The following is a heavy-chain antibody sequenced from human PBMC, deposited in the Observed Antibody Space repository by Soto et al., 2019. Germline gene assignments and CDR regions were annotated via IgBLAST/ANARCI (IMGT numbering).Heavy chain of an antibody. D-gene: IGHD6-6*01. J-gene: IGHJ6*02. CDR3: ARIVLSSSSVGYYYYYGMDV. Sequence: TGGSLRLSCAASGFTFSDYYMSWIRQAPGKGLEWVSYISSSSSYTNYADSVKGRFTISRDNAKNSLYLQMNSLRAEDTAVYYCARIVLSSSSVGYYYYYGMDVWGQGTTVTVSS. CDR1: GFTFSDYY. CDR2: ISSSSSYT. V-gene: IGHV3-11*06.